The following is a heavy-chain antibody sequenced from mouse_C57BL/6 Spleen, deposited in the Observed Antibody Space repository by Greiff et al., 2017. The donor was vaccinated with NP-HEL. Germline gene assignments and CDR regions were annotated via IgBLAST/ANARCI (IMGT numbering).Heavy chain of an antibody. CDR1: GYTFTDYN. V-gene: IGHV1-22*01. CDR2: INPNNGGT. J-gene: IGHJ2*01. D-gene: IGHD1-1*01. Sequence: VQLQQSGPELVKPGASVKMSCKASGYTFTDYNMHWVKQSHGKSLEWIGYINPNNGGTSYNQKFKGKATLTVNKSSSTSYMEIRSLTSEDSAVYYCARRRGLTTVVDYFDYWGQGTTLTVSS. CDR3: ARRRGLTTVVDYFDY.